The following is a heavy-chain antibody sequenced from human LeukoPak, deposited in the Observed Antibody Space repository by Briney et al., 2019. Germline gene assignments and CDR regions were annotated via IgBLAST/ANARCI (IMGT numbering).Heavy chain of an antibody. Sequence: SQTLSLTCTVSGGSISSGAYYWSWIRQPPGKGLEWIGYIYYSGSTYYNPSLKSRVTISVDTSKNQFSLKLSSVTAADTAVYYCARVDENKQSGGMDVWGQGTTVTVSS. CDR2: IYYSGST. V-gene: IGHV4-30-4*01. CDR1: GGSISSGAYY. J-gene: IGHJ6*02. CDR3: ARVDENKQSGGMDV. D-gene: IGHD1/OR15-1a*01.